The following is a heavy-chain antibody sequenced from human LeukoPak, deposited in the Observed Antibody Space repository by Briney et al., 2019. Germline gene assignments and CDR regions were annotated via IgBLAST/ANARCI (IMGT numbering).Heavy chain of an antibody. D-gene: IGHD2-8*02. V-gene: IGHV3-23*01. Sequence: GGSLRLSCAASGFTFSSYSMNWVRQAPGKGLEWVSAISGSGGSTYYADSVKGRFTISRDNPKNTLSLQMNSLRAEDTAVYYCAASKGSASRPGGYWGQGTLVTVSS. J-gene: IGHJ4*02. CDR2: ISGSGGST. CDR3: AASKGSASRPGGY. CDR1: GFTFSSYS.